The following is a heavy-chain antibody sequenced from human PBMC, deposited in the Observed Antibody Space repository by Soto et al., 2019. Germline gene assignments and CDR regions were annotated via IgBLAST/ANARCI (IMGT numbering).Heavy chain of an antibody. CDR3: AAGPVAATWPAHY. J-gene: IGHJ4*02. V-gene: IGHV1-58*02. CDR2: IVVGSGNT. CDR1: GFTFTSSA. Sequence: SVKVSCKASGFTFTSSAMQWVRQARGQRLEWIGWIVVGSGNTNYAQKFQERVTITRDMSTSTAYMELSSLRSEDTAVYYCAAGPVAATWPAHYWGQGTLVTVSS. D-gene: IGHD2-15*01.